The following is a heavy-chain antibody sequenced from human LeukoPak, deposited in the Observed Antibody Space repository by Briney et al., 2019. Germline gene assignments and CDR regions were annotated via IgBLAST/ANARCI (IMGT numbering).Heavy chain of an antibody. J-gene: IGHJ4*02. CDR3: ARAGRRLYDYVWGSYRRYYFDY. CDR2: INHSGST. Sequence: SETLSLTCAVYGGSFNGYYWSWIRQPPGKGLEWIGEINHSGSTNYNPSLKSRVTISVDTSKNQFSLKLSSVTAADTAVYYCARAGRRLYDYVWGSYRRYYFDYWGQGTLVTVSS. V-gene: IGHV4-34*01. D-gene: IGHD3-16*02. CDR1: GGSFNGYY.